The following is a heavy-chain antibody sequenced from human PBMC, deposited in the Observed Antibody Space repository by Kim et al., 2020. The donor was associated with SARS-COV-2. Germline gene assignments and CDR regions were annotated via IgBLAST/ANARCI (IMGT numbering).Heavy chain of an antibody. CDR2: ISYDGGNK. V-gene: IGHV3-30*03. D-gene: IGHD5-18*01. Sequence: GGSLRLSCAASGFTFSSYGMHWVRQAPGKGLEWVAVISYDGGNKYYEDSVKGRFTISRDNSKNTLYLQMNSLRLEDTAVYYCATKVDKVMTADYWGQGTLVTVSS. CDR3: ATKVDKVMTADY. J-gene: IGHJ4*02. CDR1: GFTFSSYG.